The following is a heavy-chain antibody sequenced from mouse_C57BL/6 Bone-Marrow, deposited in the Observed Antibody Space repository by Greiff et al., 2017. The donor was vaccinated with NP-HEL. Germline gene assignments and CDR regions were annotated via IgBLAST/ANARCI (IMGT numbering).Heavy chain of an antibody. J-gene: IGHJ1*03. D-gene: IGHD1-1*01. CDR1: GYTFTSYW. V-gene: IGHV1-61*01. CDR3: ARHGSSDWYFDV. CDR2: IYPSDSET. Sequence: VQLQQPGAELVRPGSSVKLSCKASGYTFTSYWMDWVKQRPGQGLEWIGNIYPSDSETHYNQKFKDKATLTVDKSSRTAYMQLSSLTSEDSAVYYCARHGSSDWYFDVWGTGTTVTVSS.